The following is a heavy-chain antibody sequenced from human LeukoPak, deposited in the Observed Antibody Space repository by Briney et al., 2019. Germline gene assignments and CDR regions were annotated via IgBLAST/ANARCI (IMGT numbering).Heavy chain of an antibody. CDR1: GFTFSSYG. CDR2: ISYDGSNK. CDR3: AKEPTSYYYYGMDV. Sequence: PGGSLRLSCAASGFTFSSYGMHWVRQAPGKGLEWVAVISYDGSNKYYADSVKGRFTISGDNSKNTLYLQMNSLRAEDTAVYYCAKEPTSYYYYGMDVCGKGTTVTVSS. J-gene: IGHJ6*04. V-gene: IGHV3-30*18.